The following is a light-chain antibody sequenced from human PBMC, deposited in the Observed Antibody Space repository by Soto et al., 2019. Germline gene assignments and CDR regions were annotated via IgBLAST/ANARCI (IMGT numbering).Light chain of an antibody. V-gene: IGKV3-20*01. Sequence: EIVLTQSPGTLSLYPGERATLSCRASQSVRSSFLAWYQQKPGQAPRLLIYGASSRATGIPDRFSGSGSGTDFTLTISRLEPEDVAVYCCQQYGSSPLTFGGGTEVEIK. CDR3: QQYGSSPLT. CDR1: QSVRSSF. CDR2: GAS. J-gene: IGKJ4*01.